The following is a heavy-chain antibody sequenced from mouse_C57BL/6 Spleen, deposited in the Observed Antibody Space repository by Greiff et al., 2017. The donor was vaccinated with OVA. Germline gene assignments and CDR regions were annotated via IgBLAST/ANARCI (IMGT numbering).Heavy chain of an antibody. D-gene: IGHD1-1*01. Sequence: EVKVVESGGDLVKPGGSLKLSCAASGFTFSSYGMSWVRQTPDKRLEWVATISSGGSYTYYPDSVKGRFTISRDNAKNTLYLQMSSLTSEDTAMYYGARQPNYYGSSLDYWGQGTTLTVSS. J-gene: IGHJ2*01. CDR3: ARQPNYYGSSLDY. CDR2: ISSGGSYT. V-gene: IGHV5-6*01. CDR1: GFTFSSYG.